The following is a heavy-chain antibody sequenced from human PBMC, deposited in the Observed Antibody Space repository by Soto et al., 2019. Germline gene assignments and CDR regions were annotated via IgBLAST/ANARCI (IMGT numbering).Heavy chain of an antibody. CDR2: MSPSGSGI. CDR1: GFTFTDHY. J-gene: IGHJ4*02. Sequence: QVRLVESGGGLVKPGGSLRLSCVASGFTFTDHYMSWIRRAPGKGLEWIAYMSPSGSGISYADSAKGRFTISRDNARNTVYLQMNTLRAEDTAVYYCARTARLVDYWGQGTLVTVSS. CDR3: ARTARLVDY. V-gene: IGHV3-11*01.